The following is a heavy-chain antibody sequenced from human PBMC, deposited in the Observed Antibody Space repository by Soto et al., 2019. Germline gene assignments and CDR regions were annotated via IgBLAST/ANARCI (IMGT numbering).Heavy chain of an antibody. Sequence: EVQLLESGGGLVQPGGSLRLSCAASGFTFSSYAMSWVRQAPGKGLEWVSAISGRGGSAYYADSVKGRFTISRDNAKNTLCLQMNSLRAEDTAVYYCAKINAKLGMVVLRAASIDYWGQGSLVTVAS. CDR1: GFTFSSYA. D-gene: IGHD2-2*03. V-gene: IGHV3-23*01. CDR3: AKINAKLGMVVLRAASIDY. J-gene: IGHJ4*02. CDR2: ISGRGGSA.